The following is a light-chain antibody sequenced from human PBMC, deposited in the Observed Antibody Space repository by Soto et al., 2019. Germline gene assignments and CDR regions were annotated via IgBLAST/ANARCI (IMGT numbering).Light chain of an antibody. CDR3: QQSYSNPLT. CDR1: HNINNY. J-gene: IGKJ4*01. V-gene: IGKV1-39*01. CDR2: AAY. Sequence: DIQMTQSPSSLSASVGDRVTITCRASHNINNYLSWYQQKPGKAPKILIFAAYNLQSGVPSRFNGIGSGTDFTLTINSLQPEDLATYHCQQSYSNPLTFGGGTKVEIK.